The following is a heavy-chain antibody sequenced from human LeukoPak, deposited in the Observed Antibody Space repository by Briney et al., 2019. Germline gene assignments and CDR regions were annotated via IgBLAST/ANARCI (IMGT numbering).Heavy chain of an antibody. V-gene: IGHV3-23*01. Sequence: PGGSLRLSCAASGFTFSSYGMSWVRQAPGKGLEWVSAISGSGGSTYYADSVKGRFTISRDNSKNTLYLQMNSLRAEDTAVYYXXXDSAPTPLYRSRRGDAFDIWGQGTMVTVSS. CDR2: ISGSGGST. CDR1: GFTFSSYG. D-gene: IGHD3-16*01. J-gene: IGHJ3*02. CDR3: XXDSAPTPLYRSRRGDAFDI.